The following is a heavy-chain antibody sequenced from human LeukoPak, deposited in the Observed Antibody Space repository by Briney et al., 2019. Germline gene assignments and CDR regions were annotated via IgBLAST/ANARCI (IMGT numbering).Heavy chain of an antibody. D-gene: IGHD6-19*01. J-gene: IGHJ4*02. CDR3: ARDRRGDSSGWYYFDY. V-gene: IGHV3-33*01. Sequence: GGSLRLSCAASGFTFSSYGMHWVRQAPGKGLEWVAVIWYDGSNKYYADSMKGRFTISRDNSKNTLYLQMNSLRAEDTAVYYCARDRRGDSSGWYYFDYWGQGTLVTVSS. CDR2: IWYDGSNK. CDR1: GFTFSSYG.